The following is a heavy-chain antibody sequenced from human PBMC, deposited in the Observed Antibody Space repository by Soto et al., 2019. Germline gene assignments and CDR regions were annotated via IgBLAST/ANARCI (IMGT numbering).Heavy chain of an antibody. Sequence: DVQLLESGGDLIQPGGSLRLSCAASGFIFSSYTMRWVRQALRKGLEWVSTISGSGGDTYYADSVKGRFTISRDNSKNTLYLHMNSLRAEDTAIYYCVKKMSARQTGAFDIWGQGTMVTVSS. CDR3: VKKMSARQTGAFDI. D-gene: IGHD6-6*01. CDR2: ISGSGGDT. V-gene: IGHV3-23*01. CDR1: GFIFSSYT. J-gene: IGHJ3*02.